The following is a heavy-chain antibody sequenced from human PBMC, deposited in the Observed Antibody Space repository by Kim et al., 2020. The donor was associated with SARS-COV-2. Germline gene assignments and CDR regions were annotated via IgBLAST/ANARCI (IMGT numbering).Heavy chain of an antibody. D-gene: IGHD5-18*01. CDR1: GYTFTSYY. V-gene: IGHV1-46*01. CDR2: INPSGGST. J-gene: IGHJ4*02. CDR3: ARAAGDTAMVREIDY. Sequence: ASVKVSCKASGYTFTSYYMHWVRQAPGQGLEWMGIINPSGGSTSYAQKFQGRVTMTRDTSTSTVYMELSSLRSEDTAVYYCARAAGDTAMVREIDYWGQGTRVTVSS.